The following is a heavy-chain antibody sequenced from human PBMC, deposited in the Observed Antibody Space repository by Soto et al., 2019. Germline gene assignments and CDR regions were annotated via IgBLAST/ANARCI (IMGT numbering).Heavy chain of an antibody. CDR2: IYHSVST. CDR1: GGSISSGGYS. Sequence: QLQLQESGSGLVKPSQTLSLTCAVSGGSISSGGYSWSWIRQPPGKVLACIGYIYHSVSTYYNPSLKGRVTISVDRCKNQFYLKLSSVAAADTAVYYCASNSYDYYYYGMDVWGQGTTVTVSS. J-gene: IGHJ6*02. V-gene: IGHV4-30-2*01. D-gene: IGHD5-18*01. CDR3: ASNSYDYYYYGMDV.